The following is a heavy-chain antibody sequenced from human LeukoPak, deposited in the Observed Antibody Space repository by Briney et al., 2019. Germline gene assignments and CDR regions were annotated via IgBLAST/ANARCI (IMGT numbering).Heavy chain of an antibody. CDR2: INHSGST. V-gene: IGHV4-34*01. Sequence: SETLSLTCAFYGGSFSAYYWNWIRQPPGKGLEWIGEINHSGSTNYNPSLKSRVTISVDTSKNQFSLELNSVTAADTAVYYCARGATGGNSAHFDSWGQGTLVTVSS. CDR1: GGSFSAYY. D-gene: IGHD4-23*01. CDR3: ARGATGGNSAHFDS. J-gene: IGHJ4*02.